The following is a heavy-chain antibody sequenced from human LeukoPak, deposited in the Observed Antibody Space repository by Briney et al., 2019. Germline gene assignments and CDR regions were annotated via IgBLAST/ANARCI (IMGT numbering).Heavy chain of an antibody. Sequence: TGGSLRLSCAASGFTFSTYWMHWVRQVPGKGQVWVSRISSDGANANYADSVKGRFTISRDNAKNMLYLQMNSLRAEDTAVYYCVLLSLTPGWGQGALVTVSS. CDR2: ISSDGANA. V-gene: IGHV3-74*01. CDR1: GFTFSTYW. J-gene: IGHJ4*02. CDR3: VLLSLTPG. D-gene: IGHD3-10*01.